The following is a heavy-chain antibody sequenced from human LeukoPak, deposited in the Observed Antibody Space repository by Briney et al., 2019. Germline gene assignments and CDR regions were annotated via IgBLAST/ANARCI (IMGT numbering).Heavy chain of an antibody. CDR3: ARSPNELLSTYFDH. D-gene: IGHD2-2*01. J-gene: IGHJ4*02. CDR1: GGTFSSYA. V-gene: IGHV1-69*04. CDR2: IIPILGIA. Sequence: ASVKVSCKASGGTFSSYAISWVRQAPGQGLEWMGRIIPILGIANYAQKFQGRVTITADKSTSTAYMELSSLRSEDTAVYYCARSPNELLSTYFDHWGQGTLVTVSS.